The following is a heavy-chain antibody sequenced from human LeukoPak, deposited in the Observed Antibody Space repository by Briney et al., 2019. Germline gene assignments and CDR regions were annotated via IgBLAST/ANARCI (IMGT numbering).Heavy chain of an antibody. CDR2: ISGSGGST. D-gene: IGHD6-19*01. CDR1: GFTFSSYA. J-gene: IGHJ4*02. CDR3: ATMGIAVVNSFDY. Sequence: PGGSLRLSCAASGFTFSSYAMSWVRQAPGKGLEWVSAISGSGGSTYYADSVKGRFTISRDNPKNTLYLQMNSLRAEDTAVYYCATMGIAVVNSFDYWGQGTLVTVSS. V-gene: IGHV3-23*01.